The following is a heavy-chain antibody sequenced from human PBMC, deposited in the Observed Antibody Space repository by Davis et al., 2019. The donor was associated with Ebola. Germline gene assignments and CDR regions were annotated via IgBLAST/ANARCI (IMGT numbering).Heavy chain of an antibody. CDR2: ANSHGSTN. J-gene: IGHJ6*04. D-gene: IGHD5-18*01. V-gene: IGHV3-74*01. CDR3: SREVRGGFSPMDL. CDR1: GFPFINYW. Sequence: GESLKISCAASGFPFINYWMHWVRQAPGKGLEWVSRANSHGSTNGYGHSVKGRFTISRDNARNTLYLQMNSLRAEDTAVYYCSREVRGGFSPMDLWGTGTTVTVSS.